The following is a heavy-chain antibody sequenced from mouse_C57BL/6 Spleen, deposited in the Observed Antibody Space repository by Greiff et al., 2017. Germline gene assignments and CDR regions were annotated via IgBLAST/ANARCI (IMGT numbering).Heavy chain of an antibody. Sequence: EVQVVESGGGLVKPGGSLKLSCAASGFTFSSYTMSWVRQTQEKRLEWVATISGGGGNTYYQDCVKGRFTISRDNAKNTLSLQMSSLRSEDTAWYFYARPTYYRNYENSFDYWGQGTTLTVSS. J-gene: IGHJ2*01. D-gene: IGHD2-10*01. CDR3: ARPTYYRNYENSFDY. CDR1: GFTFSSYT. V-gene: IGHV5-9*01. CDR2: ISGGGGNT.